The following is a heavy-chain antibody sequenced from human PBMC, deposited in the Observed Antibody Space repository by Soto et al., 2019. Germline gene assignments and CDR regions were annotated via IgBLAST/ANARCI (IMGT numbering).Heavy chain of an antibody. V-gene: IGHV3-23*01. J-gene: IGHJ5*02. CDR1: GFTFSTYA. Sequence: PGGSLRLSCAASGFTFSTYAMSWVRQAPGKGLEWVSAISGTGGSTYYADSVKGQVTISADKSISTAYLLWSSLKASDTAMYYCARRSMPLWFDPWGQGTLVTISS. D-gene: IGHD2-2*01. CDR2: ISGTGGST. CDR3: ARRSMPLWFDP.